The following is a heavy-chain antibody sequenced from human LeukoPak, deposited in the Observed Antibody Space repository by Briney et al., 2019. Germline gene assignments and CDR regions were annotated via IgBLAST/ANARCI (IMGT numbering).Heavy chain of an antibody. CDR3: AKGGGQQLVFFDY. CDR1: GFTFSSYA. D-gene: IGHD6-13*01. CDR2: ISGSGGST. J-gene: IGHJ4*02. Sequence: GGSLRLSCAASGFTFSSYAMSWVRQAPGKGLEWVSAISGSGGSTYYADSVKGRFTISRDNSKNTLYLKMNSLRAEDTAVYYCAKGGGQQLVFFDYWGQGTLVTVSS. V-gene: IGHV3-23*01.